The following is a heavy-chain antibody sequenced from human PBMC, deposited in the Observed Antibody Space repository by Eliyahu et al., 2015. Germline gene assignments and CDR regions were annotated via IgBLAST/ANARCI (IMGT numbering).Heavy chain of an antibody. Sequence: QLQLQESGPGLVKPSETLSLTCTVSGVSITSSSYYWAWVRQPPGKGLEWIGSIYYSGSTHHNPSLKSRVTISVDTSKNQFSLKLSSVTASDTAVYYCAGPMAVHSFDYWGQGTLVTVSS. CDR3: AGPMAVHSFDY. V-gene: IGHV4-39*01. D-gene: IGHD3-10*01. J-gene: IGHJ4*02. CDR2: IYYSGST. CDR1: GVSITSSSYY.